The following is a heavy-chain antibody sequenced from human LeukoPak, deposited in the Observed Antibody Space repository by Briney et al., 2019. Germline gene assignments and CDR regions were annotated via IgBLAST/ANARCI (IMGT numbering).Heavy chain of an antibody. CDR1: GFTFSGSA. CDR3: SRDMITFGGVIPNX. Sequence: GGSLRLSCADSGFTFSGSAMHWVRQASGKGLEWVGRIRSKANSYATAYAASVKGRFTISRDDSKNTAYLQMNSLKTEDTAVYYCSRDMITFGGVIPNXWGQXTLVTV. V-gene: IGHV3-73*01. J-gene: IGHJ4*02. D-gene: IGHD3-16*02. CDR2: IRSKANSYAT.